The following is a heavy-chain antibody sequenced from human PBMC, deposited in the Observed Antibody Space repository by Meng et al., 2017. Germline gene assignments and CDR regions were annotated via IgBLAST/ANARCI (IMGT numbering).Heavy chain of an antibody. V-gene: IGHV4-34*01. CDR2: INHSGST. D-gene: IGHD3-22*01. CDR3: ARGRKKGIAYYYDSSGYYSAFDI. J-gene: IGHJ3*02. Sequence: SDTLSLTCAVYGGSFSGYYWSWIRQPPGKGPEWIGEINHSGSTNYNPYLKSRVTISVDTSKNQFSLKLSSVTAADTAVYYCARGRKKGIAYYYDSSGYYSAFDIWGQGTMVTVSS. CDR1: GGSFSGYY.